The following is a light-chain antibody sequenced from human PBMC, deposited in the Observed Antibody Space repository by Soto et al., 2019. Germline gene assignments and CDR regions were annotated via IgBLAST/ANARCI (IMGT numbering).Light chain of an antibody. V-gene: IGKV1-39*01. Sequence: DIQMTQSPSSLSASVGDRVTITCRASQSISTYLNWYQQKPGKAPKLLMHAASSLDRGVPSRFSGSGSGTEFTLTISSLQPDDFATYYCQQYNGYSRTFGQGNKVDIK. CDR2: AAS. J-gene: IGKJ1*01. CDR1: QSISTY. CDR3: QQYNGYSRT.